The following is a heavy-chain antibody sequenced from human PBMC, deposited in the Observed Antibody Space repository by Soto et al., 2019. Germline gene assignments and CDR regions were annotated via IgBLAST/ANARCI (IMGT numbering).Heavy chain of an antibody. D-gene: IGHD2-2*01. CDR1: GASLSSISYY. J-gene: IGHJ4*02. V-gene: IGHV4-39*01. CDR2: IFFTGNI. CDR3: ASRHCSSGYHHPFDY. Sequence: SETLSLTCTVSGASLSSISYYWGWIRQPPGKGLEWVGSIFFTGNIYYNPSLKSRVTISVDTSRNQFSLMVNSVTAADTAVYYCASRHCSSGYHHPFDYWGLGTLVTVSS.